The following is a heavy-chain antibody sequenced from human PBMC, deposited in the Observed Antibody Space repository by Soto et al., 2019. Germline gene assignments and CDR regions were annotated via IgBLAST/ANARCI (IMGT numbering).Heavy chain of an antibody. CDR1: GYTFTTYD. D-gene: IGHD2-15*01. Sequence: QVQLVQSGAEVRKPGASVKVSCKASGYTFTTYDINWVRQAPGRGPEWLGWMNPDSSNTGYAQKFQGRVTMTRDTSISTAYLELSSLRSEDTAVYYCARGLYCIDFSCPRPYYYFGMEVWGQGTTVTVSS. CDR3: ARGLYCIDFSCPRPYYYFGMEV. CDR2: MNPDSSNT. V-gene: IGHV1-8*01. J-gene: IGHJ6*02.